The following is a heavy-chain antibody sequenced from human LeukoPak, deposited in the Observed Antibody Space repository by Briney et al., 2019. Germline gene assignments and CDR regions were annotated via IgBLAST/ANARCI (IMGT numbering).Heavy chain of an antibody. D-gene: IGHD1-26*01. J-gene: IGHJ6*03. CDR1: AGSISSSSYY. CDR2: IYYSGST. Sequence: SETLSLTCTVSAGSISSSSYYWGWIRQPPGKGLEWIGSIYYSGSTYYNPSLKSRVTISVDTSKNQFSLKLSSVTAADTAVYYCARHSRGSYHYIDVWCKGTTVTVSS. CDR3: ARHSRGSYHYIDV. V-gene: IGHV4-39*01.